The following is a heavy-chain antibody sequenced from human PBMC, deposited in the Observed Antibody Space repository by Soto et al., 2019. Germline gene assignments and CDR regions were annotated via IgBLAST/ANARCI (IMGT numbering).Heavy chain of an antibody. V-gene: IGHV1-2*04. CDR1: GYTFTGYY. Sequence: ASVKVSCKASGYTFTGYYMHWVRQAPGQGLEWMGWINPNSGGTNYAQKFQGWVTMTRDTSISTAYMELSRLRSDDTAVYYCARDQQLVRRITGEKYYYCGMDVWGQGATVTVSS. CDR3: ARDQQLVRRITGEKYYYCGMDV. J-gene: IGHJ6*02. D-gene: IGHD6-13*01. CDR2: INPNSGGT.